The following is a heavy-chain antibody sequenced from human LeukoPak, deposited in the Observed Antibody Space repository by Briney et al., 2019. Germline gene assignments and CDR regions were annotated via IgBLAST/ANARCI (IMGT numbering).Heavy chain of an antibody. CDR1: GFTFNSYA. CDR2: ISYDGSIN. CDR3: ARDRRYCSGGSCYFDYFCDY. V-gene: IGHV3-30-3*01. Sequence: GRSLRLSCAASGFTFNSYAVHWVRQAPGKGLEWVAVISYDGSINFYAASVKGRFTISRDNSKNTLYLQMNSLRAEDTALYFCARDRRYCSGGSCYFDYFCDYWGQGTLVTVSS. J-gene: IGHJ4*02. D-gene: IGHD2-15*01.